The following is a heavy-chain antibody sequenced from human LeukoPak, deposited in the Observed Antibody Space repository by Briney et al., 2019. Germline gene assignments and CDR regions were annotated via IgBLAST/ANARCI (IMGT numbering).Heavy chain of an antibody. Sequence: PGGSLRLSCAASGFTFSSYGMHWVRQAPGKGLEWVAVISYDGSNKYYADSVKGRFTISRDNSKNTLYLQMNSLRAEDTAVYYCAREPRLRYYDSSGYSYYYYGMDVWGQGTTVTVSS. CDR3: AREPRLRYYDSSGYSYYYYGMDV. V-gene: IGHV3-30*03. D-gene: IGHD3-22*01. CDR1: GFTFSSYG. CDR2: ISYDGSNK. J-gene: IGHJ6*02.